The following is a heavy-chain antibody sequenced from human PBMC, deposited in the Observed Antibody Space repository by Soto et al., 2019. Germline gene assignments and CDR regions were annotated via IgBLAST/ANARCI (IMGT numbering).Heavy chain of an antibody. V-gene: IGHV2-5*02. D-gene: IGHD6-13*01. Sequence: PCPTPVNPTQTLTLTCTFSGFSLSTSGVGVGWIRQPPGKALEWLALIYWDDDKRYSPSLKSRLTITKDTSKNQVVLTMTNMDPVDTATYYCAHSATPYSRARVGASDIWGQGTMVTVSS. CDR3: AHSATPYSRARVGASDI. J-gene: IGHJ3*02. CDR2: IYWDDDK. CDR1: GFSLSTSGVG.